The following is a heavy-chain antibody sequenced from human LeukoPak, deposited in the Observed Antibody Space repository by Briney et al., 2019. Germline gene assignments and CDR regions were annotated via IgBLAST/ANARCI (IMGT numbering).Heavy chain of an antibody. V-gene: IGHV3-49*04. CDR2: IRSNFYRGTT. J-gene: IGHJ6*02. CDR1: GFTLGDHA. CDR3: ARGPIELWIHNGMDV. Sequence: PGRSLRLSCRGSGFTLGDHAMSWVRQPPGKGLEWVGFIRSNFYRGTTEYAASVQGRFTLSRDDSKNIVYLQMNSLKIEDTAVYYCARGPIELWIHNGMDVWGQGTTVTVSS. D-gene: IGHD3-16*01.